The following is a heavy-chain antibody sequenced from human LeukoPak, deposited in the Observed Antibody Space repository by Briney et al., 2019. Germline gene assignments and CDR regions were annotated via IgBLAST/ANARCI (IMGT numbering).Heavy chain of an antibody. CDR3: ARDLLYYDIAGA. CDR2: INPNSGGT. CDR1: GYTFTGYY. Sequence: ASVKVSCKASGYTFTGYYMHWVRQAPGQGLEWMGWINPNSGGTNYAQKFQGRVTMTRDTSISTAYMELSRLRSDDTAVYYCARDLLYYDIAGAWGQGTLATVSS. D-gene: IGHD3-22*01. V-gene: IGHV1-2*02. J-gene: IGHJ5*02.